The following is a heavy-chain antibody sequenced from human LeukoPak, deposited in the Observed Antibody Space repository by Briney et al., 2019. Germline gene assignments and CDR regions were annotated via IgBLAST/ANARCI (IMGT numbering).Heavy chain of an antibody. CDR2: IYYSGST. D-gene: IGHD3-22*01. CDR1: GGSISSYY. J-gene: IGHJ3*02. CDR3: ARFPGYDSSGYYYEYDFDI. Sequence: PSETLSLTCTVSGGSISSYYWSWIRQPPGKGLEWIGYIYYSGSTNYNPSLKSRVTISVDTSKNQFSLKLSSVTAADTAVYYCARFPGYDSSGYYYEYDFDIWGQGTMVTVSS. V-gene: IGHV4-59*12.